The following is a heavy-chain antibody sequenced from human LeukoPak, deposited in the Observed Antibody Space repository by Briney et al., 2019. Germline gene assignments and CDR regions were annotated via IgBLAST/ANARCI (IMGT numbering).Heavy chain of an antibody. Sequence: PGGSLRLSCAASGFTFSSYAMHWVRQAPGKGLEWVAVISYDGSNKYYADSVKGRFTISRDNSKNTLYLQMNSLRAEDTAVYFCARDLTHRRNYDSSGYQIVPAFWGQGTLVTVSP. D-gene: IGHD3-22*01. CDR2: ISYDGSNK. J-gene: IGHJ4*02. CDR1: GFTFSSYA. V-gene: IGHV3-30*04. CDR3: ARDLTHRRNYDSSGYQIVPAF.